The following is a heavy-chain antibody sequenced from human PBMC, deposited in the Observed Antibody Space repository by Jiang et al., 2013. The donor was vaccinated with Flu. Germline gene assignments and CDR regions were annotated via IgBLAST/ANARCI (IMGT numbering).Heavy chain of an antibody. CDR1: GGTFSSYA. CDR3: ASLMTTVTTGWYWFDP. Sequence: SGAEVKKPGSSVKVSCKASGGTFSSYAISWVRQAPGQGLEWMGGIIPIFGTANYAQKFQGRVTITADESTSTAYMELSSLRSEDTAVYYCASLMTTVTTGWYWFDPWGQGTLVTVSS. D-gene: IGHD4-17*01. CDR2: IIPIFGTA. V-gene: IGHV1-69*01. J-gene: IGHJ5*02.